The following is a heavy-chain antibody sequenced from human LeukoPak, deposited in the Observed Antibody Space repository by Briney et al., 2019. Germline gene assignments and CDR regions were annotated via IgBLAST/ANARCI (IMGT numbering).Heavy chain of an antibody. Sequence: GGSLRLSCAASGFTFSSYWMSWVRQAPGKGLEWVANIKRDGSDKYYVDSVKGRFTISRDNAKNSLYLQTNSLRAEDTAVYHCARAGNNWNDDIWFDPWGQGTLVTVSS. V-gene: IGHV3-7*03. CDR1: GFTFSSYW. J-gene: IGHJ5*02. CDR2: IKRDGSDK. D-gene: IGHD1-1*01. CDR3: ARAGNNWNDDIWFDP.